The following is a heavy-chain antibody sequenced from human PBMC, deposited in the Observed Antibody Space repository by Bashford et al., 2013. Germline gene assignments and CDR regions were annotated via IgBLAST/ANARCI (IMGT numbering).Heavy chain of an antibody. CDR3: ARNVVRTINLDY. CDR2: INAGNGNT. CDR1: IHLRYLC. J-gene: IGHJ4*02. V-gene: IGHV1-3*01. Sequence: VASVKVVLQGFWIHLRYLCCALGAPGPGQRLEWMGWINAGNGNTKYSQNFQGRLTITRDTSASTAYMELSSLRSEDTAVYYCARNVVRTINLDYWGQGTLVTVSS. D-gene: IGHD5-12*01.